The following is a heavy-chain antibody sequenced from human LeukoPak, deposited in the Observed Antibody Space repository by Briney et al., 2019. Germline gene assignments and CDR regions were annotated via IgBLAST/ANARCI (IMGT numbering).Heavy chain of an antibody. CDR1: GGSISSSSYY. CDR2: IYYSGST. V-gene: IGHV4-39*07. D-gene: IGHD6-19*01. CDR3: ARQTVIAVENWFDR. J-gene: IGHJ5*02. Sequence: SETLSLTCTVSGGSISSSSYYWGWIRQPPGKGLEWIGSIYYSGSTYYNPSLKSRVTISVDTSKNQFSLKLSSVTAADTAVYYCARQTVIAVENWFDRWGQGTLVTVSS.